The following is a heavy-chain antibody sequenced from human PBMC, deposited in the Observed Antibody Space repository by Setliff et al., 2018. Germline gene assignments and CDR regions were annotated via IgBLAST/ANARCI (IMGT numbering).Heavy chain of an antibody. CDR1: GFTFSSYS. V-gene: IGHV3-23*01. D-gene: IGHD3-10*01. CDR3: AKDDQIRGHNLDY. CDR2: ISGSGGST. Sequence: GGSLRLSCAASGFTFSSYSMNWVRQAPGKGLEWVSAISGSGGSTYYADSVKGRFTISRDNSNNTLYLQMNSLRADDTATYYCAKDDQIRGHNLDYWGQGTLVTVSS. J-gene: IGHJ4*02.